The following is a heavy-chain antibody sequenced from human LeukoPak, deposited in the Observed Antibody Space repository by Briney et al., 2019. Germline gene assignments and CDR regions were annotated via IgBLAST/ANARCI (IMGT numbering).Heavy chain of an antibody. CDR2: ISSSSSYI. J-gene: IGHJ6*03. V-gene: IGHV3-21*01. CDR1: GFTFSSYS. CDR3: ARPPRGDYYGSGSYYEISYYYYMDV. D-gene: IGHD3-10*01. Sequence: PGGSLRLSCAASGFTFSSYSMNWVRQAPGKGLGWVSSISSSSSYIYYADSVKGRFTISRDNAKNSLYLQMNSLRAEDTAVYYCARPPRGDYYGSGSYYEISYYYYMDVWGKGTTVTVSS.